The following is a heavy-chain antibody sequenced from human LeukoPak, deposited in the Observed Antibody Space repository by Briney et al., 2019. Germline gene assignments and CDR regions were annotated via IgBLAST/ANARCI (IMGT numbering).Heavy chain of an antibody. CDR2: IYYSGST. Sequence: SETLSLTCTVSGGSISSSSYYWGWIRQPPGKGLEWIGSIYYSGSTYYNPSLKSRVTISVDTSKNQFSLKLSSVTAADTAVYYCARHSYYYDSSGYYTSMFDPWGQGTLVTVSS. J-gene: IGHJ5*02. CDR1: GGSISSSSYY. CDR3: ARHSYYYDSSGYYTSMFDP. V-gene: IGHV4-39*01. D-gene: IGHD3-22*01.